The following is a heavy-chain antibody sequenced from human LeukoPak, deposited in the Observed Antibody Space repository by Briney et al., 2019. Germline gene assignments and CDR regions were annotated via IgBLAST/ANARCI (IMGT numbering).Heavy chain of an antibody. CDR2: INPNSGGT. Sequence: ASVKVSCKASGYTFTGYYMHWVRQAPGQGLEWMGRINPNSGGTNYAQKFQGRVTMTRDTSISTVYMELSSLRSEDTAVYYCASPLGEDGYNHWGQGTLVTVSS. CDR3: ASPLGEDGYNH. D-gene: IGHD5-24*01. CDR1: GYTFTGYY. J-gene: IGHJ4*02. V-gene: IGHV1-2*06.